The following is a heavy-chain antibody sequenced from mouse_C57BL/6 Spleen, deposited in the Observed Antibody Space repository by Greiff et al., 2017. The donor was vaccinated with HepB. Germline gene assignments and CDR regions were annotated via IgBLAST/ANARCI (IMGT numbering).Heavy chain of an antibody. CDR3: ARKATVVGDWYFDV. D-gene: IGHD1-1*01. J-gene: IGHJ1*03. Sequence: QVHVKQSGAELVKPGASVKMSCKASGYTFTTYPIEWMKQNHGKSLEWIGNFHPYNDDTKYNEKFKGKATLTVEKSSSTVYLELSRLTSDDSAVYYCARKATVVGDWYFDVWGTGTTVTVSS. CDR2: FHPYNDDT. V-gene: IGHV1-47*01. CDR1: GYTFTTYP.